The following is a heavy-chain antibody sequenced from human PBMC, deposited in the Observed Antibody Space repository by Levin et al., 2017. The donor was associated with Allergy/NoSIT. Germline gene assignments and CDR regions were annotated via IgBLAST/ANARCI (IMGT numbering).Heavy chain of an antibody. J-gene: IGHJ6*02. CDR3: ARNTAAGYYYYGMDV. D-gene: IGHD6-13*01. Sequence: SGPTLVKPTQTLTLTCTFSGFSLSTSGMCVSWIRQPPGKALEWLALIDWDDDKYYSTSLKTRLTISKDTSKNQVVLTMTNMDPVDTATYYCARNTAAGYYYYGMDVWGQGTTVTVSS. CDR1: GFSLSTSGMC. CDR2: IDWDDDK. V-gene: IGHV2-70*01.